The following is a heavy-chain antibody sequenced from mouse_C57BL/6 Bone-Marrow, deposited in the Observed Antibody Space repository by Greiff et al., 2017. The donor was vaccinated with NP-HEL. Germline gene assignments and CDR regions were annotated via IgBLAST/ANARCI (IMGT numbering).Heavy chain of an antibody. J-gene: IGHJ3*01. CDR1: GFSLTSYG. CDR2: IWSGGST. V-gene: IGHV2-2*01. Sequence: QVQLHHPGPGLVQPSQSLSFTCTLLGFSLTSYGVHWVRQSLGKGLEWLGVIWSGGSTDYNAAFISRLSISKDTSKRQVLFKMHTPQADEADIYSSVRDDGYFLSFYWGQGTLVTVSA. CDR3: VRDDGYFLSFY. D-gene: IGHD2-3*01.